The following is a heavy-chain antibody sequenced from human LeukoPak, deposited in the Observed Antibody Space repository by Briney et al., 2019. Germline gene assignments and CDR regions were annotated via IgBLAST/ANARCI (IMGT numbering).Heavy chain of an antibody. D-gene: IGHD2-2*03. CDR2: ISGSGGST. CDR3: AKDLAMGIVVVPAARIGAFDI. V-gene: IGHV3-23*01. Sequence: ETLSLTCTVSGGSISSYYWSWVRQAPGKGLEWVSAISGSGGSTYYADSVKGRFTISRDNSKNTLYLQMNSLRAEDTAVYYCAKDLAMGIVVVPAARIGAFDIWGQGTMVTASS. CDR1: GGSISSYY. J-gene: IGHJ3*02.